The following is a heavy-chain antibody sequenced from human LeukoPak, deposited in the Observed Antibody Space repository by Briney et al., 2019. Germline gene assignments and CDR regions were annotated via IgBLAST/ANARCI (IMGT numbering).Heavy chain of an antibody. CDR1: GGSISSYY. Sequence: PSETLSLTCTVSGGSISSYYWSWIRQPPGKGLEWIGYIYYSGSTNYNPSLKSRVTISVDTSKNQFSLKLSSVTAADTAVYYCARNYGDYNFDYWGQGTLVTVSS. D-gene: IGHD4-17*01. CDR3: ARNYGDYNFDY. J-gene: IGHJ4*02. V-gene: IGHV4-59*01. CDR2: IYYSGST.